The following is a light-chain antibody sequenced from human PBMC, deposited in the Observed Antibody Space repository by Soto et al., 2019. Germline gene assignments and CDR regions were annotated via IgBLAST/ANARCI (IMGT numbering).Light chain of an antibody. Sequence: DVVMTQSPLSLPVTLGQPASISCRSSQGLVYSDGNTFLNWFQQRPGQSPRRLIYQVSNGGSGVXGXXSGSGSGPDFTLKISRVEAEDVGVYYCVQGTHWPWTFGQGTKVEIK. V-gene: IGKV2-30*01. CDR3: VQGTHWPWT. CDR2: QVS. J-gene: IGKJ1*01. CDR1: QGLVYSDGNTF.